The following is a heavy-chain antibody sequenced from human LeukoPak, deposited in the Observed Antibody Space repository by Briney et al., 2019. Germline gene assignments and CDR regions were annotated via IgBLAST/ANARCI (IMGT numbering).Heavy chain of an antibody. Sequence: PGGSLRLSCAASGFTFSSYAMSWVRQAPGKGLEWVSAISGSGGSTYYADSVKGRFTISRDNAKNSLYLQMNSLRAEDTAVYYCARESFQLEWLLGLGYYYYMDVWGKGTTVTVSS. CDR3: ARESFQLEWLLGLGYYYYMDV. CDR2: ISGSGGST. J-gene: IGHJ6*03. D-gene: IGHD3-3*01. CDR1: GFTFSSYA. V-gene: IGHV3-23*01.